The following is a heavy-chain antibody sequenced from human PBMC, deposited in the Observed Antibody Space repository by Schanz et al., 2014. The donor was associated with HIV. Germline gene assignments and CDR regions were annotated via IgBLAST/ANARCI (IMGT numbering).Heavy chain of an antibody. CDR1: GFTFHNYG. D-gene: IGHD3-3*01. V-gene: IGHV3-23*04. J-gene: IGHJ6*02. CDR2: ISDSGGST. CDR3: AREAYYFDFWNGQYYYYGLDV. Sequence: VQLVESGGGVVRPGGSLRLSCAASGFTFHNYGMTWVRQGPGKGLEWVSVISDSGGSTYYADSVKGRFTISRDNAKNSLFLQMNSLKDDDTAVYYCAREAYYFDFWNGQYYYYGLDVWGQGTTVTVSS.